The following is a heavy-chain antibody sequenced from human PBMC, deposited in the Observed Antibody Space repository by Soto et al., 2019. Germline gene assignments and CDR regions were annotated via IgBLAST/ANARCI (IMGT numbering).Heavy chain of an antibody. Sequence: LSLPCAASGFTFSSYWMSWVRQAPGKGLEWVANIKQDGSEKYYVDSVKGRFTISRDNAKNSLYLQMNSLRAEDTAVYYCARDVYYLLDIVVVPAAMTNWFDPWGQGTLVTVSS. CDR1: GFTFSSYW. CDR2: IKQDGSEK. J-gene: IGHJ5*02. D-gene: IGHD2-2*03. V-gene: IGHV3-7*05. CDR3: ARDVYYLLDIVVVPAAMTNWFDP.